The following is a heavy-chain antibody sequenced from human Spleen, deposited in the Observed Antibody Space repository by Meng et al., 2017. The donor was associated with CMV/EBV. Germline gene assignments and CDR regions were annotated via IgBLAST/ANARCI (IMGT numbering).Heavy chain of an antibody. V-gene: IGHV1-69*05. CDR2: IIPIFGTA. CDR3: ARDLGIGFDY. D-gene: IGHD3-16*01. J-gene: IGHJ4*02. Sequence: KVCCKASGGNFRSYAIRWVRQAPGQGLEWMGGIIPIFGTANYAQKFQGRVTITTDESTSTAYMELSSLRSEDTAVYYCARDLGIGFDYWGQGTLVTVSS. CDR1: GGNFRSYA.